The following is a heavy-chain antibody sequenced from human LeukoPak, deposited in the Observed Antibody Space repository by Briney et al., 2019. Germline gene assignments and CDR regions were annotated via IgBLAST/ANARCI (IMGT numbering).Heavy chain of an antibody. CDR2: INHSGST. D-gene: IGHD3-22*01. J-gene: IGHJ4*02. V-gene: IGHV4-34*01. CDR1: GGSFSGYY. CDR3: AIYYYDSSPTTNNDY. Sequence: PSETLSLTCAVYGGSFSGYYWSWIRQPPGKGLEWIGEINHSGSTNYNPSLKSRVTISVDTSKNQFSLKLSSVTAADTAVYYCAIYYYDSSPTTNNDYWGQGTLVTVSS.